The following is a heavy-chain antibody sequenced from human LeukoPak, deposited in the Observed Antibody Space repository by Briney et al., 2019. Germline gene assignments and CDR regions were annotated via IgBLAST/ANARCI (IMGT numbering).Heavy chain of an antibody. CDR3: ARGRDGYNFGFDY. Sequence: PSETLSLTCTVSGVSVSSGSYYWSWIRQPPGKGLEWIGYIYYSGSTNYNPSLKSRVTISVDTSKNQFSLKLSSVTAADTAVYYCARGRDGYNFGFDYWGQGTLVTVSS. CDR2: IYYSGST. J-gene: IGHJ4*02. CDR1: GVSVSSGSYY. D-gene: IGHD5-24*01. V-gene: IGHV4-61*01.